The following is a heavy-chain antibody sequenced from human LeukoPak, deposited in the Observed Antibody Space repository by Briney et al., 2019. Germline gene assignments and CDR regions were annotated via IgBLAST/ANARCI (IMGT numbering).Heavy chain of an antibody. J-gene: IGHJ4*02. V-gene: IGHV3-74*01. D-gene: IGHD3-9*01. CDR2: INSDGSST. CDR1: GFTFSSYW. Sequence: GGSLRLSCAASGFTFSSYWMHWVRQAPGKGLVWVSRINSDGSSTSYADSVKGRFTISRDNAKNTLYLQMNSLRAEDTAVYYCARGLPYDILTGPFDYWGQGTLVTVSS. CDR3: ARGLPYDILTGPFDY.